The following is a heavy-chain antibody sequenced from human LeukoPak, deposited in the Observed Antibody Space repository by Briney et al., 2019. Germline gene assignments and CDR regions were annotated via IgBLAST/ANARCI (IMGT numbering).Heavy chain of an antibody. D-gene: IGHD6-19*01. Sequence: GGSLRLSCEASGFTVSSNYMSWVRQAPGKGLEWFSVIYGGGSTYYADSVKGRFTISRDTSKNTLYLQMNSLRAEDTAVYYCASWPGGWYGEDSWGQGTLVTVSS. CDR3: ASWPGGWYGEDS. J-gene: IGHJ4*02. V-gene: IGHV3-53*01. CDR2: IYGGGST. CDR1: GFTVSSNY.